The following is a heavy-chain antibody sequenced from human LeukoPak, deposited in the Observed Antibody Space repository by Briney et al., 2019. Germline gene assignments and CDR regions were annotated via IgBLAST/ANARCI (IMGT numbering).Heavy chain of an antibody. Sequence: GASVKVSCKASGRTFSSHAIAWVRQAPGQGLEWMGGIIPISGTANYAQKFQGRVTITTDESTSTDYLELSSLASDDKAVYYCARGLQYQLLNDLGHYYMDVWGEGTTVTVSS. CDR2: IIPISGTA. V-gene: IGHV1-69*05. CDR1: GRTFSSHA. CDR3: ARGLQYQLLNDLGHYYMDV. J-gene: IGHJ6*03. D-gene: IGHD2-2*01.